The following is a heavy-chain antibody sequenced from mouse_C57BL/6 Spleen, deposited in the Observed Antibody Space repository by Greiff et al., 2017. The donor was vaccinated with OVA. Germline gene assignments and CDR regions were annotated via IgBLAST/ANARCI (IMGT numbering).Heavy chain of an antibody. V-gene: IGHV2-2*01. CDR3: ASNLYFPFAY. D-gene: IGHD2-1*01. Sequence: QVQLKESGPGLVQPSQSLSITCTVSGFSLTSYGVHWVRQSPGKGLEWLGVIWSGGSTAYNAAFISRLSISKDNSKSQVFFKMNSLQADDTAIYYCASNLYFPFAYWGQGTLVTVSA. CDR2: IWSGGST. J-gene: IGHJ3*01. CDR1: GFSLTSYG.